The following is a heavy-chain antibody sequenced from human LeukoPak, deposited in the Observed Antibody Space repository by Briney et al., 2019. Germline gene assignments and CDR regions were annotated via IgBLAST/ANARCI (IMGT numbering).Heavy chain of an antibody. CDR3: ARDWGGLNDIHADY. CDR1: GYTFTGYY. D-gene: IGHD3-9*01. V-gene: IGHV1-2*02. Sequence: ASVKVSCKASGYTFTGYYMHWVRQAPGQGLEWMGWINPNSGGTNYAQKFQGRVTMTRDTSISTAYMELSRLRSDDTAVYYCARDWGGLNDIHADYWGQGTLVTVSS. J-gene: IGHJ4*02. CDR2: INPNSGGT.